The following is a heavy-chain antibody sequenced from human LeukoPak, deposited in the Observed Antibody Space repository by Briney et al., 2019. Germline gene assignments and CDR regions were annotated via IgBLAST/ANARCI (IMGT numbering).Heavy chain of an antibody. CDR2: TYYSGST. J-gene: IGHJ6*03. D-gene: IGHD3-10*01. CDR3: ARVIWFGEVYYYYYYMDV. Sequence: PSETLSLTCTVSGGSISSYYWSWIRQPPGKGLEWIGYTYYSGSTNYNPSLKSRVTISVDTSKNQFSLKLSSVTAADTAVYYCARVIWFGEVYYYYYYMDVWGKGTTVTVSS. V-gene: IGHV4-59*01. CDR1: GGSISSYY.